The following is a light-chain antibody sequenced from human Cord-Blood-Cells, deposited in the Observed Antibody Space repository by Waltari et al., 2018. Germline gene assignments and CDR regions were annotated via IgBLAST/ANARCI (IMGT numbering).Light chain of an antibody. V-gene: IGLV2-14*01. Sequence: QSALTPPASLSGSPGQSITISCTGTSSDGGGYNYVSWYQQHPGKAPKLMIYDVSNRPSRVSNRFSGSKSGNTASLTISVLQAEDEADYYCSSYTSSSTLVFGGGTKLTVL. J-gene: IGLJ2*01. CDR3: SSYTSSSTLV. CDR1: SSDGGGYNY. CDR2: DVS.